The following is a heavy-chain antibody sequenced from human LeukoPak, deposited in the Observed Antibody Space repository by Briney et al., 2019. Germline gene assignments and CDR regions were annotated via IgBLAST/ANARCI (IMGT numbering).Heavy chain of an antibody. D-gene: IGHD1-14*01. CDR3: ARGTGNAFDI. CDR1: GGSISSYY. J-gene: IGHJ3*02. CDR2: VYTSGST. V-gene: IGHV4-4*07. Sequence: SETLSLTCTVSGGSISSYYWSWIRQPAGKGLDWIGRVYTSGSTNYNPSLKSRVTISVDTSKNQFSLKLTSVTAADTAVYYCARGTGNAFDIWGQGTMVTVSS.